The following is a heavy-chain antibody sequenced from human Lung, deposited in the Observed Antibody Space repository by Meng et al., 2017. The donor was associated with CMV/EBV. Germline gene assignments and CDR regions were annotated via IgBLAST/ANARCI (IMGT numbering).Heavy chain of an antibody. D-gene: IGHD2-8*01. CDR1: GGTFSSYA. J-gene: IGHJ5*02. Sequence: SVXVSCKASGGTFSSYAISWVRQAPGQGLEWMGGIIPILGIANYAQKFQGRVTITADKSTSTAYMELSSLRSEDTAVYYCARDLNGGSPSGGWFDPWCQGTLVTVSS. CDR2: IIPILGIA. V-gene: IGHV1-69*10. CDR3: ARDLNGGSPSGGWFDP.